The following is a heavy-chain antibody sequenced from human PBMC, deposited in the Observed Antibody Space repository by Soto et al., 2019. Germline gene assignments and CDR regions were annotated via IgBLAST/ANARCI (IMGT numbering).Heavy chain of an antibody. J-gene: IGHJ5*02. V-gene: IGHV1-69*01. CDR2: IIPIFGTA. D-gene: IGHD2-15*01. Sequence: QVQRVQSGAEVKKPGSSVKVSCKASGGTFSSYAISWVRQAPGQGLEWMGGIIPIFGTANYAQKFQGRVTICADESTSIAYMELRSLRSEDRAIYYCARERVVVAGRFWFHPWRQGTLVTVST. CDR3: ARERVVVAGRFWFHP. CDR1: GGTFSSYA.